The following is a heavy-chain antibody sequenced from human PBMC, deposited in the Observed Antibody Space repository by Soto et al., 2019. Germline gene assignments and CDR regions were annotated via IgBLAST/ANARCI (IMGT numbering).Heavy chain of an antibody. CDR2: ISGSGGST. V-gene: IGHV3-23*01. CDR1: GFTFSSHA. CDR3: AKIRTLYYYHSSGYSN. D-gene: IGHD3-22*01. J-gene: IGHJ4*02. Sequence: PGGSLRLSCAASGFTFSSHAMSWVRQAPGKGLEWVSAISGSGGSTYYADSVKGRFTISRDNSKNTLYLQMNSLRAEDTAVYYCAKIRTLYYYHSSGYSNWGQGTLVTVSS.